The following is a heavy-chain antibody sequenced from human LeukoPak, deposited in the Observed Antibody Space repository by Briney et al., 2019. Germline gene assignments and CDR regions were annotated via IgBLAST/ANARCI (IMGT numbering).Heavy chain of an antibody. V-gene: IGHV4-4*07. CDR1: GGSISSYY. CDR2: IYTSGST. J-gene: IGHJ3*02. Sequence: SETLSLTCTVSGGSISSYYWSWIRQPAGKGLEWIGRIYTSGSTNYNPSLKSRVTMSVDTSKNQFSLKLSSVTAADTAVYYCARYHQRYNWNDFSLAFGIWGQGTMVTVSS. D-gene: IGHD1-1*01. CDR3: ARYHQRYNWNDFSLAFGI.